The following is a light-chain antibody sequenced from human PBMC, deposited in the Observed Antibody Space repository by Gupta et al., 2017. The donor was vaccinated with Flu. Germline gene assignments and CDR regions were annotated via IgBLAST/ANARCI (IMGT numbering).Light chain of an antibody. CDR2: HAS. Sequence: EIVLTQSPATLSLSPGERATLSCRASQSVSRFLAWYQQKPGQTPRLLMYHASNSYTGIATMFSGSGSGKDLSLTISSRVPEDFAVYYSQQRGTWPPYTFGQGTKVEIK. CDR1: QSVSRF. V-gene: IGKV3-11*01. J-gene: IGKJ2*01. CDR3: QQRGTWPPYT.